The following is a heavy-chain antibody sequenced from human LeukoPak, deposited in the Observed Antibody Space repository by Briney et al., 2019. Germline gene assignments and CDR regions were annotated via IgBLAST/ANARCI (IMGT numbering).Heavy chain of an antibody. D-gene: IGHD3-16*01. CDR1: GLTFGGSV. CDR2: IRSKADNDAT. Sequence: GGSLRLSCAASGLTFGGSVLLWVRHVSGRGLEWVGRIRSKADNDATAYAASVKGRFTISRDDSRNTAYLQMNSLKTEDTAMYYCTVGVYWGQGTLVTVSS. J-gene: IGHJ4*02. V-gene: IGHV3-73*01. CDR3: TVGVY.